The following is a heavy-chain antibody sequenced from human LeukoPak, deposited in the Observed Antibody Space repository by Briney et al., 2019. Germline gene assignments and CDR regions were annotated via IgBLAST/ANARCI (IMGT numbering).Heavy chain of an antibody. V-gene: IGHV3-48*04. Sequence: PGGSLRLSCAASGFTFSSYSMNWVRQAPGKGLEWVSYISSSSSTIYYADSVKGRFTISRDNAKNSLYLQMNSLRAEDTAVYYCARGAYGDYASGGYFDYWGQGTLVTVSS. J-gene: IGHJ4*02. D-gene: IGHD4-17*01. CDR1: GFTFSSYS. CDR2: ISSSSSTI. CDR3: ARGAYGDYASGGYFDY.